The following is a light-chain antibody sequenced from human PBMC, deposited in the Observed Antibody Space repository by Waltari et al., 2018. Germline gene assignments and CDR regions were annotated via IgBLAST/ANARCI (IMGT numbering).Light chain of an antibody. J-gene: IGLJ2*01. V-gene: IGLV1-51*01. CDR1: SSNIWNNY. CDR2: DNN. Sequence: QSVLTQPPSVSAAPGQKVTISCSGRSSNIWNNYLSWYQQLPGTAPKLLIYDNNKRPSGIPDRFSGSKSGTSATLGITGLQTGDEADYYCGTWDSSLSVVVFGGGTKLTVL. CDR3: GTWDSSLSVVV.